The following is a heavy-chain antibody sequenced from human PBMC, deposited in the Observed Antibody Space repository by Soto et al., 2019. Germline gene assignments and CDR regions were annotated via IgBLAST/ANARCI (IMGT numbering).Heavy chain of an antibody. CDR2: ISSSSSTI. J-gene: IGHJ4*02. CDR1: GFTFSSYS. V-gene: IGHV3-48*01. CDR3: ARGPRDHYGDKRGPFLDY. Sequence: EVQLVESWGGLVQPGGSLRLSCAASGFTFSSYSMNWVRHAPGKGLEWVSYISSSSSTIYYADSVKGRFTISRDNAKNSLYLQMNSLRAEDTAVYYCARGPRDHYGDKRGPFLDYWGQGTLVTVSS. D-gene: IGHD4-17*01.